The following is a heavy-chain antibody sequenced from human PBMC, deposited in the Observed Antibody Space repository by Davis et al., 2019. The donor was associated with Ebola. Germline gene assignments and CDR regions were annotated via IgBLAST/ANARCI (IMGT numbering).Heavy chain of an antibody. V-gene: IGHV3-9*01. CDR2: ISWNSGSI. J-gene: IGHJ6*02. D-gene: IGHD6-13*01. CDR3: AKDSLYSSSWYGGEGYYGMDV. CDR1: GFTFSSYA. Sequence: SLKISCAASGFTFSSYAMSWVRQAPGKGLEWVSGISWNSGSIGYADSVKGRFTISRDNAKNSLYLQMNSLRAEDTALYYCAKDSLYSSSWYGGEGYYGMDVWGQGTTVTVSS.